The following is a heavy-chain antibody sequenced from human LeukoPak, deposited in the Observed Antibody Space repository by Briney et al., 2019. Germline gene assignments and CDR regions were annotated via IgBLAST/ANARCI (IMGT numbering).Heavy chain of an antibody. CDR2: IWYDGGNK. CDR3: ARDQGDGYRVWYFDY. J-gene: IGHJ4*02. D-gene: IGHD5-24*01. Sequence: GGSLRLSCAASGFTFSCYGMHWVRQAPGKGLEWVAVIWYDGGNKYYADSVKGRFTISRDNSKNTLYLQMNSLRAEDTAVYYCARDQGDGYRVWYFDYWGQGTLVTVSS. V-gene: IGHV3-33*01. CDR1: GFTFSCYG.